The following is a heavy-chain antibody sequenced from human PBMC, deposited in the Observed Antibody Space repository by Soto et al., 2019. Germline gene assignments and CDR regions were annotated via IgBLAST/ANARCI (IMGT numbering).Heavy chain of an antibody. CDR3: AKDSGSSGYGMDV. D-gene: IGHD3-22*01. J-gene: IGHJ6*02. CDR1: GFTFSSYG. CDR2: ISYDGSNK. Sequence: GGSLRLSCAASGFTFSSYGMHWVRQAPGKGLEWVAVISYDGSNKYYADSVKGRFTISRDNSKNTLYLQMNSLRAEDTAVYYCAKDSGSSGYGMDVWGQGTTVTVSS. V-gene: IGHV3-30*18.